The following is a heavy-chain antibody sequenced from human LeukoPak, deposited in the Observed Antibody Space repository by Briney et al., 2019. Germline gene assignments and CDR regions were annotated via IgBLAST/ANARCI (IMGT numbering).Heavy chain of an antibody. CDR1: GYSFSSYW. V-gene: IGHV5-51*01. D-gene: IGHD3-16*01. CDR2: ISPDDSQI. Sequence: GESLKISCKGSGYSFSSYWIAWVRQMPGKGLEWMGIISPDDSQIRYSPSFQGQVTISADKPISTAYLQWSSLKSSDTAMYYCARHGTNAYSTVDYWGQGTLVTVSS. J-gene: IGHJ4*02. CDR3: ARHGTNAYSTVDY.